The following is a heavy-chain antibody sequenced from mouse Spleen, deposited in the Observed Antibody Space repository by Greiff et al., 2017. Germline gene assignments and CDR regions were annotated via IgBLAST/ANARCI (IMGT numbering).Heavy chain of an antibody. Sequence: EVHLVESGGGLVQPKGSLKLSCAASGFSFNTYAMNWVRQAPGKGLEWVARIRSKSNNYATYYADSVKDRFTISRDDSESMLYLQMNNLKTEDTAMYYCVTGFYGSSYGFAYWGQGTLVTVSA. D-gene: IGHD1-1*01. V-gene: IGHV10-1*01. CDR1: GFSFNTYA. CDR2: IRSKSNNYAT. CDR3: VTGFYGSSYGFAY. J-gene: IGHJ3*01.